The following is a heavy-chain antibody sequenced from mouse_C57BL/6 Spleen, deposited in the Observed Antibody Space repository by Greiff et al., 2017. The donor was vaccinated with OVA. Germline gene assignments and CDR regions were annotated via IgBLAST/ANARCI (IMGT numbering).Heavy chain of an antibody. D-gene: IGHD2-4*01. Sequence: VQLKESGAELVKPGASVKISCKASGYAFSSYWMNWVKQRPGKGLEWIGQIYPGDGDTNYNGKFKGKATLTAGKSSSTAYMQLSSLTSEDSAVYFCARNDDYLYFDYWGQGTTLTVSS. CDR2: IYPGDGDT. CDR1: GYAFSSYW. CDR3: ARNDDYLYFDY. J-gene: IGHJ2*01. V-gene: IGHV1-80*01.